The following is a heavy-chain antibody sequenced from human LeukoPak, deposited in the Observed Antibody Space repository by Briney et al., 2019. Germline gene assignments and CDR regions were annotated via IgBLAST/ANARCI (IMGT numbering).Heavy chain of an antibody. CDR1: GGSISSYC. CDR3: ARGRRTAVVTDFDY. CDR2: IHYSGSS. J-gene: IGHJ4*02. V-gene: IGHV4-59*01. D-gene: IGHD2-21*02. Sequence: KSSETLSLTCTVSGGSISSYCWTWIRQPPGKGLEWIGYIHYSGSSRSHPSLNSRVTMSVDTSKSQFSLKLTSVTAADTAVYYCARGRRTAVVTDFDYWGQGTLVTVSS.